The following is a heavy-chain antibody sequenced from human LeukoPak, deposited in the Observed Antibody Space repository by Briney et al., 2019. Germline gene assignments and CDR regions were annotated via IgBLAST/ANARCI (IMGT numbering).Heavy chain of an antibody. Sequence: GGALRLSCAASRFTVSSNYMSWVRQAPGKGLEWVSVIYTGGSTYYADSVKGRFTISRDNSKHPLYLQMNSLRAEDTAVYYCARVRPHPIIDVWGKGTTVTVSS. CDR1: RFTVSSNY. CDR2: IYTGGST. V-gene: IGHV3-53*01. CDR3: ARVRPHPIIDV. J-gene: IGHJ6*03. D-gene: IGHD6-6*01.